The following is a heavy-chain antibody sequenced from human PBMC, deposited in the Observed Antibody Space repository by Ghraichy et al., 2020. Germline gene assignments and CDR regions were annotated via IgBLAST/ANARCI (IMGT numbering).Heavy chain of an antibody. D-gene: IGHD5-18*01. V-gene: IGHV4-34*01. CDR2: IHPTGTT. J-gene: IGHJ3*02. CDR3: ATRRQTWSAAEGDAFDI. Sequence: SQTLSLTCAVYVGSFSGYYWSWIRQPPGKGLEWIGEIHPTGTTNNSPSLKSRLTLLVDTSKNQFSLLLKSVTAADTAVYYCATRRQTWSAAEGDAFDIWSQGTMVTVSS. CDR1: VGSFSGYY.